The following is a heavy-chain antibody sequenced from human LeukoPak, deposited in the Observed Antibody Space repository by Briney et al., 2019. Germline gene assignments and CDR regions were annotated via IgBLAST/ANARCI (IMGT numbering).Heavy chain of an antibody. V-gene: IGHV3-21*01. D-gene: IGHD3-22*01. CDR2: ISSSSSYI. CDR3: AREAYYYDSSGYYLDY. CDR1: GFTFSSYS. J-gene: IGHJ4*02. Sequence: GGSLRLSCAASGFTFSSYSMNWVRQAPGKGLEGVSSISSSSSYIYYADSVKGRFTISRDNAKNSLYLQMNSLRAEDTAVYYCAREAYYYDSSGYYLDYWGQGTLVTVSS.